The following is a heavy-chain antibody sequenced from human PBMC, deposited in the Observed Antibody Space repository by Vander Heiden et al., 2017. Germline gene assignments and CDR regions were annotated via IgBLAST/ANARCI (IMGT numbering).Heavy chain of an antibody. CDR3: ASMGRDGYNSLFDY. CDR2: ISYDGSNK. CDR1: GFTFSSYA. V-gene: IGHV3-30-3*01. J-gene: IGHJ4*02. D-gene: IGHD5-12*01. Sequence: QVQLVESGGGVVQPGRSLRLSCAASGFTFSSYAMHWVRQAPGKGLEWVAVISYDGSNKYYADSVKGRFTISRDNSKNTLYLQMNSLRAEDMAVYYCASMGRDGYNSLFDYWGQGTLVTLSS.